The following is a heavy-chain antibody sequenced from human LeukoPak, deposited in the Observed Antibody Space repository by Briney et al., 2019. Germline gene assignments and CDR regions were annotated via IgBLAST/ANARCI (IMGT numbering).Heavy chain of an antibody. J-gene: IGHJ4*02. V-gene: IGHV3-23*01. D-gene: IGHD1-26*01. CDR3: AKDRAGANDY. Sequence: PGGSLRLSCAASGFTLSNYGMSWVRQAPGKGLEWVSTILNSGGSTYYADSVKGRFTISRDNYKNTLYLQMSSLRAEDTAVYYCAKDRAGANDYWGQGTLVTVSS. CDR1: GFTLSNYG. CDR2: ILNSGGST.